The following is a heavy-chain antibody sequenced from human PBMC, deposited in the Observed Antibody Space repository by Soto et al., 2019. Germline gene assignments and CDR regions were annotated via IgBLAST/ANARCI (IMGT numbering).Heavy chain of an antibody. CDR3: ARARPTVVVPAAPPWFDY. D-gene: IGHD2-2*01. Sequence: SETLSLTCTVSGGSISSGGYYWSWIRQHPGKGLEWIGYIYYSGSTYYNPSLKSRVTISVDTSKNQFSLKLSSVTAADTAVYYCARARPTVVVPAAPPWFDYWGQGTLVTVSS. CDR2: IYYSGST. CDR1: GGSISSGGYY. J-gene: IGHJ4*02. V-gene: IGHV4-31*03.